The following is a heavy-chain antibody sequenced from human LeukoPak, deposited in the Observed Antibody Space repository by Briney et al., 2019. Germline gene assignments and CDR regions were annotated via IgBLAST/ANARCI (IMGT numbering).Heavy chain of an antibody. J-gene: IGHJ4*02. Sequence: ASVKVSCKASGYTFTSYGISWVRQAPGQGLEWMGWISAYNGNTNYAQKFQGRVTMTRDTSISTAYMELSRLRSDDTAVYYCASDRSSSWYEVDYWGQGTLVTVSS. D-gene: IGHD6-13*01. CDR3: ASDRSSSWYEVDY. V-gene: IGHV1-18*01. CDR1: GYTFTSYG. CDR2: ISAYNGNT.